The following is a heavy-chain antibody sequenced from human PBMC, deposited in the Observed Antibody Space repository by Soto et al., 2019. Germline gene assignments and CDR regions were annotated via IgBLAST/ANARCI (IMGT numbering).Heavy chain of an antibody. J-gene: IGHJ6*02. CDR1: GFSFSSYG. CDR3: AGALENQYFSYALNV. Sequence: QGQLVESGGGVVQPGRSLRLSCAASGFSFSSYGMEWVRLAPGKGLEWVAATTYDGGIKHYVDSVKGRFTISRDNSKNQLYLQMNSLRVEETVTYSCAGALENQYFSYALNVWGQGPT. CDR2: TTYDGGIK. V-gene: IGHV3-30*03. D-gene: IGHD1-1*01.